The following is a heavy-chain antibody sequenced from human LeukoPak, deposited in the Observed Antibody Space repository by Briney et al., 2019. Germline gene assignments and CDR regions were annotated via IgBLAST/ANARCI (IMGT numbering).Heavy chain of an antibody. Sequence: PSETLSLTCAVYGGSFSGYYWSWIRQPPGKGLEWIGEINHSGSTNYNPSLKSRVTISVDTSKNQFSLKLSSVTAADTAVYYCARGHSSSWYVPLDYWGQGTLVTVSS. J-gene: IGHJ4*02. CDR2: INHSGST. V-gene: IGHV4-34*01. D-gene: IGHD6-13*01. CDR1: GGSFSGYY. CDR3: ARGHSSSWYVPLDY.